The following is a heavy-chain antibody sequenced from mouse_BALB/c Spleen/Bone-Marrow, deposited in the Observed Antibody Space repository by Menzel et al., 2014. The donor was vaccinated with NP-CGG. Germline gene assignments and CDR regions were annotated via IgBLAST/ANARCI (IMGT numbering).Heavy chain of an antibody. CDR3: AREKIYGNYLWYFDV. CDR2: IHPNSGNT. Sequence: VQLQQSGSVLVRPGALVKLSCKASGYTFTSSWMHWAKQRPGQGLEWIGEIHPNSGNTNYNEKFKGKATLTVDTSSSTAYVDLSSLTSEDSAVYYCAREKIYGNYLWYFDVWGAGTTVTVSS. J-gene: IGHJ1*01. V-gene: IGHV1S130*01. CDR1: GYTFTSSW. D-gene: IGHD2-1*01.